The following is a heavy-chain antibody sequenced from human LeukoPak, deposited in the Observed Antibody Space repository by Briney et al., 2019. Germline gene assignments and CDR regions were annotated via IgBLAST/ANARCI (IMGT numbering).Heavy chain of an antibody. Sequence: GGSLRLSCAASGFTVSSNYMSWVRQAPGKGLEWVSTIYSGGGTYYVDSVKGRFTVSRDNSKNTLYIQMNLLRAEDTAVYYCARDAPNTWGLGYWGQGPLVTVSS. V-gene: IGHV3-66*01. D-gene: IGHD3/OR15-3a*01. CDR2: IYSGGGT. J-gene: IGHJ4*02. CDR1: GFTVSSNY. CDR3: ARDAPNTWGLGY.